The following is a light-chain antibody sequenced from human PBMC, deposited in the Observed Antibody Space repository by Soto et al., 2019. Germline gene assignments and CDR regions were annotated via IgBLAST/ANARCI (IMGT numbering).Light chain of an antibody. Sequence: QSVLTQPPSVSAAPGQKVTISCSGSSSNIWGNSVSWYQQLPGTAPQHSIYEDNQRPTGIPHRFSSSKSGTSATLGITGFQTGDEADYYCGSSDSSLSADVFGTWTKVTVL. CDR2: EDN. V-gene: IGLV1-51*01. CDR3: GSSDSSLSADV. J-gene: IGLJ1*01. CDR1: SSNIWGNS.